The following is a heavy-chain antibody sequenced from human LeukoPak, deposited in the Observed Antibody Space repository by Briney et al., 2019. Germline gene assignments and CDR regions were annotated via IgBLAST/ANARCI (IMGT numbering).Heavy chain of an antibody. CDR3: ARDRGVTMVRGVIDSFDY. J-gene: IGHJ4*02. CDR2: INACNGNT. V-gene: IGHV1-3*01. CDR1: GYTFTNYA. Sequence: ASVKVSCKASGYTFTNYAMQWVRQAPGQRLEWMGWINACNGNTKYSQKFQDRVTITRDTSASIAYMKLSSLRSEDTAVYYCARDRGVTMVRGVIDSFDYWGQGTLVTVSS. D-gene: IGHD3-10*01.